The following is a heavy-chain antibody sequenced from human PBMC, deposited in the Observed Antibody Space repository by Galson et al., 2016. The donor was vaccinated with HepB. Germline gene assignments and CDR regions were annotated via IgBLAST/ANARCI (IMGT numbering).Heavy chain of an antibody. CDR2: TYYGSNWLS. V-gene: IGHV6-1*01. Sequence: AISGDSVSRNSAVWNWIRQSPSRGLEWLGRTYYGSNWLSDYAASVRSRITVNADTSKNQFSLQLNSVTPEDTAVYCCARGGLYCESCALTGYAFEIWGQGTMVTVSS. CDR1: GDSVSRNSAV. D-gene: IGHD3-22*01. CDR3: ARGGLYCESCALTGYAFEI. J-gene: IGHJ3*02.